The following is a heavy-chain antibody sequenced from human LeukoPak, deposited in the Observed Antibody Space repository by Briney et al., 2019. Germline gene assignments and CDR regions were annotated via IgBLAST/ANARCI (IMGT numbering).Heavy chain of an antibody. V-gene: IGHV1-2*04. J-gene: IGHJ4*02. D-gene: IGHD3-22*01. CDR2: INLNNDDT. Sequence: GASVKVSCKASGYTFTGYYLHWVQQAPGQGLEWMGWINLNNDDTNYAQKFQGWVTMTRDTSISTAYMELSRLRSDDTAVYYCARGYYYDSSGYYQLDYWGQGTLVTVSS. CDR1: GYTFTGYY. CDR3: ARGYYYDSSGYYQLDY.